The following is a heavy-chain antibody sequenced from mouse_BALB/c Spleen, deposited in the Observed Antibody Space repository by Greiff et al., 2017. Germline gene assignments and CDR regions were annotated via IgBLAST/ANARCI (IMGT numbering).Heavy chain of an antibody. V-gene: IGHV1-67*01. D-gene: IGHD2-14*01. CDR1: SYTFTDYA. CDR2: ISTYYGNT. J-gene: IGHJ4*01. CDR3: ARDRYDEGAMDY. Sequence: QVHVKQSGPELVRPGVSVKISCKGSSYTFTDYAMHWVKQSHAKSLEWIGVISTYYGNTNYNQKFKGKATMTVDKSSSTAYMELARLTSEDSAVYYCARDRYDEGAMDYWGQGTSVTVSS.